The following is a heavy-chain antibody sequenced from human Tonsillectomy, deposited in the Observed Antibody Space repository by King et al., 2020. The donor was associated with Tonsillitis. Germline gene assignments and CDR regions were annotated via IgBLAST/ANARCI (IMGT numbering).Heavy chain of an antibody. Sequence: QLVQSGGGVVQPGRSLRLSCAASGFTFSSYGTHWVRQAPGKGLEWVAGISYDGSNKYYADSVKGRFTISRDNSKNTLYLQMNSLRAEDTAVYYCAKEAQRVFDYWGQGTLVTVSS. CDR3: AKEAQRVFDY. CDR1: GFTFSSYG. CDR2: ISYDGSNK. J-gene: IGHJ4*02. V-gene: IGHV3-30*18.